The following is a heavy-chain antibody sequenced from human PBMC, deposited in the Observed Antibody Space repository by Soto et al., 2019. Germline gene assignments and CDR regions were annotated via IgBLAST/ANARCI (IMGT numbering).Heavy chain of an antibody. CDR2: IIPIFGTA. J-gene: IGHJ4*02. D-gene: IGHD2-2*01. CDR3: ARGAVVPGYYFDY. CDR1: GGTFSIYA. V-gene: IGHV1-69*06. Sequence: SVKVSCKASGGTFSIYAISCVRQSPGQGLEWMGGIIPIFGTANYAQKFQGRVTITADKSTSTAYMELSSLRSEDTAVYYCARGAVVPGYYFDYWGQGTLVTVSS.